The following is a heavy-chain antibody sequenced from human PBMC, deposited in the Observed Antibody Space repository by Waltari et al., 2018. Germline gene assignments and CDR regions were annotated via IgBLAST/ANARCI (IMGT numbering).Heavy chain of an antibody. CDR2: ISSSNTII. CDR3: ARDPPRMVSGVWFDP. J-gene: IGHJ5*02. V-gene: IGHV3-48*01. Sequence: EVQLVESGGGLVQPGGSLRLSCAASGFPFSTYSMNWVRQAPGKGLEWVSYISSSNTIIYYADSVKGRFTISRDDAKNSLYLQMGSLTADDTAVYYCARDPPRMVSGVWFDPWGQGTLVTVSS. CDR1: GFPFSTYS. D-gene: IGHD3-10*01.